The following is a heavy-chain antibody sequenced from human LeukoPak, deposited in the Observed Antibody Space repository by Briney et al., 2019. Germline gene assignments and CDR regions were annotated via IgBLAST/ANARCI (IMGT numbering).Heavy chain of an antibody. CDR1: GYSISSGYY. D-gene: IGHD5-18*01. CDR3: ARLYREGYSYGFPHYFDY. Sequence: SETLSLTCAVSGYSISSGYYWGWIRQPPGKGLEWIGSIYHSGSTYYNPSLESRVTISVDTSKNQFSLKLSSVTAADTAVYYCARLYREGYSYGFPHYFDYWGQGTLVTVSS. CDR2: IYHSGST. J-gene: IGHJ4*02. V-gene: IGHV4-38-2*01.